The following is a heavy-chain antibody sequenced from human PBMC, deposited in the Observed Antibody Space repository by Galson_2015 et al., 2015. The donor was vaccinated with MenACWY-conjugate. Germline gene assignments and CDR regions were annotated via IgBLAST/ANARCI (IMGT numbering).Heavy chain of an antibody. CDR1: GFTFNTFV. CDR3: VREGYTSGYAPAFDY. Sequence: SLRLSCAASGFTFNTFVMHWVRQAPGKGLEWVAGLSFDGGKHYADSLKGRFTISRDNSRSTLDLQVNSLRDEDTAVYYCVREGYTSGYAPAFDYWGQGTLVTVSS. V-gene: IGHV3-30*03. CDR2: LSFDGGK. D-gene: IGHD3-22*01. J-gene: IGHJ4*02.